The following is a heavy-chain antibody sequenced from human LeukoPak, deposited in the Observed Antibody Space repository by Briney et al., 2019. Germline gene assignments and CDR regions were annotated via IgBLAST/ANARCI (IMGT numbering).Heavy chain of an antibody. CDR2: IIPILGIA. D-gene: IGHD5-24*01. J-gene: IGHJ6*02. Sequence: SVKVSCKASGGTFSSYAISWVRQAPGQGLEWMGRIIPILGIANYAQKFQGRVTITADKSTSTAYMELSSLRSEDTAVYYCASEDVEMATIRGYYGMDVWGQGTTVTVSS. CDR1: GGTFSSYA. CDR3: ASEDVEMATIRGYYGMDV. V-gene: IGHV1-69*04.